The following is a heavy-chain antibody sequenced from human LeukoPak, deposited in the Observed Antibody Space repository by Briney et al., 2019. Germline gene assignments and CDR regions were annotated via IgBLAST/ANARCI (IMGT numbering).Heavy chain of an antibody. J-gene: IGHJ6*02. V-gene: IGHV3-66*01. CDR2: IYSGGST. D-gene: IGHD3-22*01. Sequence: GGSLRLSCAASGFTVSSNYTSWVRQAPGKGLEWVSVIYSGGSTYYADSVKGRFTISRDNSKNTLYLQMNSLRAEDTAVYYCARRAYYYDSSGYYTPERRAQPLYYYYGMDVWGQGTTVTVSS. CDR3: ARRAYYYDSSGYYTPERRAQPLYYYYGMDV. CDR1: GFTVSSNY.